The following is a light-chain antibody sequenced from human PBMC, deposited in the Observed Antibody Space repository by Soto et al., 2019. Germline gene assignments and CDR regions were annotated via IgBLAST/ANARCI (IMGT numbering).Light chain of an antibody. J-gene: IGLJ1*01. CDR3: GAWDDSLRLYV. Sequence: QSVLTQPPSVSAAPGQTVTNSCSGSSSNIGKYYVSWYQQLPGEAPKLLIYDSNKRPSGIPERFSASRSGTSATLGITGLQTGDEADYYCGAWDDSLRLYVFGPGTKVTVL. CDR2: DSN. V-gene: IGLV1-51*01. CDR1: SSNIGKYY.